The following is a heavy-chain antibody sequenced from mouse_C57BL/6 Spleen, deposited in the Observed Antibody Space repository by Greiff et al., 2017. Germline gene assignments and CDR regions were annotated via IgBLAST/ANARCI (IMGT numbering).Heavy chain of an antibody. CDR2: IYPGDGDT. J-gene: IGHJ2*01. CDR1: GYAFSSYW. Sequence: QVQLQQSGAELVKPGASVKISCKASGYAFSSYWMNWVKQRPGKGLEWIGQIYPGDGDTNYNGKFKGKATLTADKSSSTAYMQLSSLTSEDSAVYFCARRFITTVVATNYFDYWGQGTTLTVSS. D-gene: IGHD1-1*01. CDR3: ARRFITTVVATNYFDY. V-gene: IGHV1-80*01.